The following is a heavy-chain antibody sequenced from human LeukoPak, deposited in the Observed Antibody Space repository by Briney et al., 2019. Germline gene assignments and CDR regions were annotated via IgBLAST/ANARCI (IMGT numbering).Heavy chain of an antibody. V-gene: IGHV1-2*02. D-gene: IGHD6-19*01. Sequence: ASVKVSCKASGYTFTGYYMHWVRQAPGQGLEWMGWINPNSGGTNYAQKFQGRVTMTRDTSISTAYMELSRLRSDDTAVYYCAKDGTSVAGTWSVYYYYMDVWGKGTTVTVSS. J-gene: IGHJ6*03. CDR1: GYTFTGYY. CDR3: AKDGTSVAGTWSVYYYYMDV. CDR2: INPNSGGT.